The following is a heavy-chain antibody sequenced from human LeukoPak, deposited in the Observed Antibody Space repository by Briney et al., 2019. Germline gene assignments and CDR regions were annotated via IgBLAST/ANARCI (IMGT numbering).Heavy chain of an antibody. CDR3: ARDRQAAAGRYYYYGMDV. Sequence: GGSLRLSCAASGFTFSSYSMNWVRQAPGKGLEWVSSISSSSSYIYYADSVKGRFTISRDNAKNSLYLQMNSLRAEDTAVYYCARDRQAAAGRYYYYGMDVWGQGTTVTVSS. D-gene: IGHD6-13*01. CDR1: GFTFSSYS. V-gene: IGHV3-21*01. J-gene: IGHJ6*02. CDR2: ISSSSSYI.